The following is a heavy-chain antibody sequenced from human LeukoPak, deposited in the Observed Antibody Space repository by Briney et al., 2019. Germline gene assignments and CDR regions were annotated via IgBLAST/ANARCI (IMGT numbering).Heavy chain of an antibody. CDR2: INHSGST. CDR1: GGSFSGYY. J-gene: IGHJ6*04. V-gene: IGHV4-34*01. D-gene: IGHD6-19*01. Sequence: PSETLSLTCAVYGGSFSGYYRSWIRQPPGKGLEWFGEINHSGSTNYNPSLKSRVTISVDTSKNQFSLKVSSVTAADTAVYYCARRRQWLAKRATYYYYGMDVWGKGTTVTVSS. CDR3: ARRRQWLAKRATYYYYGMDV.